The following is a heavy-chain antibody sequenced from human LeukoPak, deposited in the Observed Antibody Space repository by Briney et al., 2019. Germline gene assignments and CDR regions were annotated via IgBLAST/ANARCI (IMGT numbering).Heavy chain of an antibody. CDR2: IYYSGST. V-gene: IGHV4-59*08. Sequence: ASETLSLTCSVSGGSITSYYWSWIRQPPGKGLEWIGNIYYSGSTNYNPSLKSRVTISVDTSKNQFSLKLRSVTAADTAVYYCARPTARLGWFDPWGQGTLVTVSS. D-gene: IGHD6-6*01. CDR3: ARPTARLGWFDP. J-gene: IGHJ5*02. CDR1: GGSITSYY.